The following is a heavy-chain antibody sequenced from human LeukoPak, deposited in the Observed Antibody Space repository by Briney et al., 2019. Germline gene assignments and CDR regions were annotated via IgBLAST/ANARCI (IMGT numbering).Heavy chain of an antibody. V-gene: IGHV3-7*01. Sequence: PGGSPRLSCRGSGFIYGNYWMTWVRQAPGKGLEWVANVKQDGRERHYVDSVEGRFTISRDNTQNSVYLQMNDVRVEDTALYYCAKDQLYYYDSSGYQRYFDYWGQGTLVTVSS. D-gene: IGHD3-22*01. CDR1: GFIYGNYW. J-gene: IGHJ4*02. CDR2: VKQDGRER. CDR3: AKDQLYYYDSSGYQRYFDY.